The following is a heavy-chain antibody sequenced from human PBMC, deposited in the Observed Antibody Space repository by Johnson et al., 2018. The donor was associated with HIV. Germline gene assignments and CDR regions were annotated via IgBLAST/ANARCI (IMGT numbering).Heavy chain of an antibody. Sequence: QEQLVESGGGVVQPGRSLRLSCAASGFTFSSFAMHWVRQAPGKGLEWVAVISSDVSNKYYADSVKGRFTISRDNSKNTLYLQMNSLSAEDTAVYYCAREPGIAVAGTDAFDSWGQGTMVTVSS. V-gene: IGHV3-30-3*01. CDR2: ISSDVSNK. J-gene: IGHJ3*02. CDR1: GFTFSSFA. D-gene: IGHD6-19*01. CDR3: AREPGIAVAGTDAFDS.